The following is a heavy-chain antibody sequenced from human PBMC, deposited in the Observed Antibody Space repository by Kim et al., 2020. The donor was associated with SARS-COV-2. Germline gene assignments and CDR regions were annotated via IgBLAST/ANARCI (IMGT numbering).Heavy chain of an antibody. J-gene: IGHJ3*02. CDR2: IKQDGSEK. V-gene: IGHV3-7*03. CDR3: ARVGIVVVVAAQTTGAFDI. Sequence: GGSLRLSCAASGFTFSSYWMSWVRQAPGKGLEWVANIKQDGSEKYYVDSVKGRFTISRDNAKNSLYLQMNSLRAEDTAVYYCARVGIVVVVAAQTTGAFDIWGQGTMVTVSS. D-gene: IGHD2-15*01. CDR1: GFTFSSYW.